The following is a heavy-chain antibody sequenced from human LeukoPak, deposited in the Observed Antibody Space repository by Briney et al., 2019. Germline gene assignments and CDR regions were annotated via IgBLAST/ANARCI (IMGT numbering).Heavy chain of an antibody. Sequence: ASVKVSCKASGYTFTSYGISWVRQAPGQGLEWMGWISAYNGNTNYAQKLQGRVTMTTDTSTSTAYMELRSLRSDDTAVYYCARVGTYYDILTGYYPFDYWGQGTLVTVSS. CDR1: GYTFTSYG. CDR2: ISAYNGNT. D-gene: IGHD3-9*01. CDR3: ARVGTYYDILTGYYPFDY. V-gene: IGHV1-18*01. J-gene: IGHJ4*02.